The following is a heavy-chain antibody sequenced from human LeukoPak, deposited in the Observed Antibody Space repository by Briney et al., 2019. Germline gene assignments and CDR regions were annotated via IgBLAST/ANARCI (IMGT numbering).Heavy chain of an antibody. CDR3: ARFSGTSKGDWFDP. CDR2: IYYSGST. CDR1: GGSISSYY. V-gene: IGHV4-59*08. D-gene: IGHD1-1*01. Sequence: SETLSLTCTVSGGSISSYYWSWIRQPPGKGLEWIGYIYYSGSTYYNPSLKSRVTISVDTSKNQFSLKLSSVTAADTAVYYCARFSGTSKGDWFDPWGQGTLVTVSS. J-gene: IGHJ5*02.